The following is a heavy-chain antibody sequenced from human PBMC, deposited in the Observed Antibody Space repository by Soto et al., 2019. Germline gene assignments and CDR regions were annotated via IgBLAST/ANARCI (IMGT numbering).Heavy chain of an antibody. V-gene: IGHV3-30-3*01. J-gene: IGHJ6*02. Sequence: GGSLRLSCAASGFTFSSYAMHWVRQAPGKGLEWVAVISYDGSNKYYADSVKGRFTISRDNSKNTLYLQMNSLRAEDTAVYYCARDLSSSSETYYYGMDVWGQGTTVTVSS. CDR2: ISYDGSNK. CDR3: ARDLSSSSETYYYGMDV. D-gene: IGHD6-6*01. CDR1: GFTFSSYA.